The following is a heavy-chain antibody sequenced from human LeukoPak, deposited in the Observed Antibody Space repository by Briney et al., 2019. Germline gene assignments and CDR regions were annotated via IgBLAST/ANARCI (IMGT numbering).Heavy chain of an antibody. CDR1: GGSISSYY. D-gene: IGHD5-18*01. J-gene: IGHJ4*02. Sequence: SETLSLTCTVSGGSISSYYWSWIRQPPGKGLEWIGYIYYSGSTYYNPSLKSRVTISVDTSKNQFSLKLSSVTAADTAVYYCARGDTAMAYFDYWGQGTLVTVSS. V-gene: IGHV4-59*12. CDR3: ARGDTAMAYFDY. CDR2: IYYSGST.